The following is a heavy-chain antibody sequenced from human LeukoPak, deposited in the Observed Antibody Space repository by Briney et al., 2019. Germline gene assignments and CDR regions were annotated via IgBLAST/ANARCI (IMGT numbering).Heavy chain of an antibody. J-gene: IGHJ4*02. V-gene: IGHV4-31*03. CDR3: ARDLRMGIDY. CDR2: IYYSGST. Sequence: PSETLSLTCTVSGGSISSGGYYWTWIRQPPGKGLEWIGYIYYSGSTYFNPSLKSRVTMSIDTSKNQFSLKLSSVSAADTAVYYCARDLRMGIDYWGQGALVTVSS. D-gene: IGHD2-15*01. CDR1: GGSISSGGYY.